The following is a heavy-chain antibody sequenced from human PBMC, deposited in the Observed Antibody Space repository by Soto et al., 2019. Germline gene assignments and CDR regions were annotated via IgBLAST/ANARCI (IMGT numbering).Heavy chain of an antibody. CDR1: GFTFSDYG. J-gene: IGHJ4*02. D-gene: IGHD3-22*01. V-gene: IGHV3-30*18. Sequence: QVQLVESGGGVVQPGKSLRLSCAGAGFTFSDYGMHWVRQAPGKGLEWVAVVSFDESHKYYGDSVKGRFTISRDNFKNTLYLLMDSLTPEDTAVYYCAKARGYYDTTGYMDLWGQGALVTVSS. CDR3: AKARGYYDTTGYMDL. CDR2: VSFDESHK.